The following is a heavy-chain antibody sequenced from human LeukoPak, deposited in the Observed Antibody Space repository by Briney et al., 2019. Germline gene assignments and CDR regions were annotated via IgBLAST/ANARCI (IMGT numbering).Heavy chain of an antibody. CDR3: ARGGQPLDY. Sequence: SETLSLTCAVCGGSFSGYYWSWIRQPPGKGLEWIGEINHSGSTNYNPSLKSRVTISVDTSKNQFSLKLSSVTAADTAVYYCARGGQPLDYWGQGTLVTVSS. CDR1: GGSFSGYY. V-gene: IGHV4-34*01. CDR2: INHSGST. J-gene: IGHJ4*02.